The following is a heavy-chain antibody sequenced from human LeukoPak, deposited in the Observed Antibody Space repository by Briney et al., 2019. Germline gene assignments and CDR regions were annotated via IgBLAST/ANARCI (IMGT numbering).Heavy chain of an antibody. Sequence: GGSLRLSCAASGFTFSNAWMSWVRQAPGKGLEWVGRIKSKTDGGTTDYAAPVKGRFTISRDDSKNTLYLQMNSLRAEDTAVYYCAKDSTVTTSHFDYWGQGTLVTVSS. D-gene: IGHD4-17*01. V-gene: IGHV3-15*01. J-gene: IGHJ4*02. CDR2: IKSKTDGGTT. CDR1: GFTFSNAW. CDR3: AKDSTVTTSHFDY.